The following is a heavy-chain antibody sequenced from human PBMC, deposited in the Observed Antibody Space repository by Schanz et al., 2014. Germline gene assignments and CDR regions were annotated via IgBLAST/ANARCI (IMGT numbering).Heavy chain of an antibody. CDR2: INSDGSTT. CDR1: GFTFSSYG. Sequence: VQLVESGGGVVQPGGSLRLSCAASGFTFSSYGMHWVRQAPGKGLEWVSRINSDGSTTIYADSVKGRFTISRDNAKNTLYLQMNSLRAEDTAVYYCARPLGPNYYYYGLDVWGQGTTVTVSS. CDR3: ARPLGPNYYYYGLDV. J-gene: IGHJ6*02. V-gene: IGHV3-74*02.